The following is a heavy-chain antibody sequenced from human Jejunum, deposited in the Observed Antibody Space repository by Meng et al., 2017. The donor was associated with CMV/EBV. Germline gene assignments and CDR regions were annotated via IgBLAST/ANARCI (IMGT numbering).Heavy chain of an antibody. CDR3: ARKGLDGGDYFDY. D-gene: IGHD2-15*01. V-gene: IGHV4-59*01. CDR2: IYFIGDI. Sequence: VQLQQSVPVLLTLSEALVLTCSFSWNSMSGDYGSWIRQSPEKKLDGSGYIYFIGDIKYNPSLKTRDAISPDTSKNQFSLRLTSDTAADTAIYYCARKGLDGGDYFDYWGQGILVTVSS. CDR1: WNSMSGDY. J-gene: IGHJ4*02.